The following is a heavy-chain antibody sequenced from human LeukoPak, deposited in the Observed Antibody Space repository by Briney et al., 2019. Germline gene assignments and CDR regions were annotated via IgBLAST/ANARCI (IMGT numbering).Heavy chain of an antibody. V-gene: IGHV3-48*01. Sequence: GGCLRLSCAASGFTLSTYSMNWVRQAPGKGLEWVSYVSIISSIIYYSDSVKGRFTISRDNAKNSLYLQMNSLRVEDTAVYYCAREEGYCSGGSCYTCYYMDVWGKGTTVTVSS. CDR1: GFTLSTYS. CDR3: AREEGYCSGGSCYTCYYMDV. CDR2: VSIISSII. J-gene: IGHJ6*03. D-gene: IGHD2-15*01.